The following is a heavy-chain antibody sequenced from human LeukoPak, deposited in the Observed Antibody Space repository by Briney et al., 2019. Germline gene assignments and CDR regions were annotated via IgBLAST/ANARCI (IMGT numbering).Heavy chain of an antibody. CDR2: IKSDGSGI. J-gene: IGHJ4*02. CDR1: VFVFSYYW. V-gene: IGHV3-74*03. Sequence: GGSLTLSCTASVFVFSYYWMYLVRQAPGKGLEWVSRIKSDGSGITYSDAVEGRFTISRDNFKNTFLQKNSLRDEDTAMYYCVRGQTLDYWGQGTLVTVSS. CDR3: VRGQTLDY.